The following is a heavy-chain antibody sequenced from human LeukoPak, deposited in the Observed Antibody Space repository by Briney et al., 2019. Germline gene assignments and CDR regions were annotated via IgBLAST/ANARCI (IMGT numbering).Heavy chain of an antibody. CDR2: IYHSGIT. CDR3: ARHGHYGSGVLYAFDI. CDR1: GGSFSGYS. D-gene: IGHD3-10*01. Sequence: PSETLSLTCAVYGGSFSGYSWTWIRQSPGKGLEWIGEIYHSGITNYNPSLKSRVTISVDTSKIQFSLKLSSVTAADTAVYYCARHGHYGSGVLYAFDIWGQGTMVTVSS. J-gene: IGHJ3*02. V-gene: IGHV4-34*01.